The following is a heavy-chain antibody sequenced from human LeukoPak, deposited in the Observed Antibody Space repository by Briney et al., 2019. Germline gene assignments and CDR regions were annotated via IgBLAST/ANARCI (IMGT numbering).Heavy chain of an antibody. CDR1: GFTFSRYS. J-gene: IGHJ5*02. CDR2: ISSSSSYI. V-gene: IGHV3-21*01. CDR3: ASGRLRTPFDP. Sequence: NPGGSLRLSCAASGFTFSRYSMDWVRQAPGKGLEWVSSISSSSSYIYYADSVKGRFTISRDNAKNSLYLQMNSLRAEDTAVYYCASGRLRTPFDPWGQGTLVTVSS. D-gene: IGHD1-26*01.